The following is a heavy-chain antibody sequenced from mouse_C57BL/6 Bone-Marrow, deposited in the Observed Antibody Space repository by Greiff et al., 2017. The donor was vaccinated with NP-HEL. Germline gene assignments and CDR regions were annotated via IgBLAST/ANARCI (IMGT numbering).Heavy chain of an antibody. CDR2: ISYDGSN. V-gene: IGHV3-6*01. J-gene: IGHJ4*01. D-gene: IGHD1-1*01. Sequence: VQLQQSGPGLVKPSQSLSLTCSVTGYSITSGYYWNWIRQFPGNKLEWMGYISYDGSNNYNPSLKNRISITRDTSKNQFFLKLNSVTTEDTATYYCARRSLTTVVADAMDYWGQGTSVTVSS. CDR1: GYSITSGYY. CDR3: ARRSLTTVVADAMDY.